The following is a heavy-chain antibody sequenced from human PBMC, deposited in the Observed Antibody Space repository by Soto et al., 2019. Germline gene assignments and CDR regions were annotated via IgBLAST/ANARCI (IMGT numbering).Heavy chain of an antibody. Sequence: ELQLVESGGGLVQHGGSLRVSCAASGFIFRSYAFNWIRQAPGKGLEWVSYISVGSGSIFYADSVKGRFTISRDDGKNSLYLQMNTLRGEDTAVYYCVRDDRWAFDIWGQGTMVTVSS. CDR1: GFIFRSYA. CDR2: ISVGSGSI. V-gene: IGHV3-48*01. D-gene: IGHD3-22*01. CDR3: VRDDRWAFDI. J-gene: IGHJ3*02.